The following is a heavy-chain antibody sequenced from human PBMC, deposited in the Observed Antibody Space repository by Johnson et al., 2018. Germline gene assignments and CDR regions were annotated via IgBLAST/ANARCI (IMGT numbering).Heavy chain of an antibody. J-gene: IGHJ1*01. CDR2: ISYDGSNK. V-gene: IGHV3-30*03. Sequence: QVQLVESGGGVVQPGRSLRLSCAASGFTFSSYGMHWVRQAPGKGLEWVAVISYDGSNKYYADSVKGRFTISRDNSKNSLYLQMNSLRAEDTAVYDCAREGGVVAATADQAEYFRDWGQGTLVTVSA. CDR1: GFTFSSYG. D-gene: IGHD2-15*01. CDR3: AREGGVVAATADQAEYFRD.